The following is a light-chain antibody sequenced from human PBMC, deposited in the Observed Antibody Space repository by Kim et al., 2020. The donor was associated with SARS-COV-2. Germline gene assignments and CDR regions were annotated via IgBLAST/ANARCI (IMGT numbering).Light chain of an antibody. CDR3: TSYTDSATYLL. Sequence: QSVTISCTGTSRDVGRYNRVSWYQQPPGTAPRLIIYEVTSRPSGVPVRFSGSKSGNTASLTISRLQAEDEADYFCTSYTDSATYLLFGGGTQLTVL. J-gene: IGLJ2*01. CDR1: SRDVGRYNR. V-gene: IGLV2-18*02. CDR2: EVT.